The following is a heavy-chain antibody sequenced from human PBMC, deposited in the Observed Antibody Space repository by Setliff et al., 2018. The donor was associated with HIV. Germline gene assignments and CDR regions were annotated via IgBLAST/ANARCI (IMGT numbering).Heavy chain of an antibody. CDR1: GGSLSSSY. CDR3: AGLSDFLDY. V-gene: IGHV4-34*01. Sequence: WETLSLTCAVYGGSLSSSYWTWIRQAPGKGLEWIGEINHSGTANYNPSLKSRVTMSLDRSKRQFSLKLTSLTAADTAVYYCAGLSDFLDYWGLGNLVTVSS. D-gene: IGHD2-21*01. CDR2: INHSGTA. J-gene: IGHJ4*02.